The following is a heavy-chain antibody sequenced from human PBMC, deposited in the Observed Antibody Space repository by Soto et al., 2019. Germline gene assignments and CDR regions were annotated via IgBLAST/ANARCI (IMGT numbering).Heavy chain of an antibody. V-gene: IGHV1-69*13. J-gene: IGHJ6*02. D-gene: IGHD2-15*01. CDR3: ARGRDAASQFYTPHGMDV. Sequence: SVKVSCKASGGIFRNLVISWVRQAPGQGLEWMGGIIPVFGTTDYAQKFQGRVTITADESTSTAYMELRRLRSDDTAIYFCARGRDAASQFYTPHGMDVWGQGTTVTVSS. CDR1: GGIFRNLV. CDR2: IIPVFGTT.